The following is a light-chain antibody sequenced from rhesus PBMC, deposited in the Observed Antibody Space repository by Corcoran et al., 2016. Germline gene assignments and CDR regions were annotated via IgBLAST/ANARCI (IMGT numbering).Light chain of an antibody. V-gene: IGKV1-28*02. CDR1: QGISSY. CDR3: QQYKSYPYS. Sequence: DIQMTQSPSSLSASVGDTVTITCRASQGISSYLNWFQQKPGKAPKLLLYAATTLQSGVPSRFSGSGSGTGFTLTIRRLPPEDFATYYCQQYKSYPYSFGQGAKVEIK. CDR2: AAT. J-gene: IGKJ2*01.